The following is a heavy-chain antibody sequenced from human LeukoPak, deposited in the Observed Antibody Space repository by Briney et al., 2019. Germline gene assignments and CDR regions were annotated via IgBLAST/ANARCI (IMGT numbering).Heavy chain of an antibody. CDR2: IYYSGNT. CDR1: GGSFSGYY. V-gene: IGHV4-34*01. CDR3: ARVAVGATTYYYYYYMDV. Sequence: SETLSLTCAVYGGSFSGYYWSWIRQPPGKGLEWIGSIYYSGNTYYNASLKSQVSISIDTSKNQFSLKLSSVTAADTAVYYCARVAVGATTYYYYYYMDVWGKGTTVTVSS. J-gene: IGHJ6*03. D-gene: IGHD1-26*01.